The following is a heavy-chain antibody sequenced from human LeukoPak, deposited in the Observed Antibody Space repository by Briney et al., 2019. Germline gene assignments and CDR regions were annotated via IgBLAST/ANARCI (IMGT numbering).Heavy chain of an antibody. V-gene: IGHV4-61*01. J-gene: IGHJ6*04. CDR3: AGGSGSYYYYGMDV. Sequence: SETLSFTCTVSGGSVSSGSYYWSWIRQPPGKGLEWIGYIYYSGSTNYNPSLKSRVTISVDTSKNQFSLKLSSVTAADTAVYYCAGGSGSYYYYGMDVWGKGTTVTVSS. D-gene: IGHD3-10*01. CDR2: IYYSGST. CDR1: GGSVSSGSYY.